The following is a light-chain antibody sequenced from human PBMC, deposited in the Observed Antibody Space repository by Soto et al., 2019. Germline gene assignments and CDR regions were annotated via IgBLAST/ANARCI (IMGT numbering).Light chain of an antibody. CDR1: QSVSSN. CDR2: GAS. Sequence: VMTQSQATLSVSAGERATLSCRASQSVSSNLAWYQQTPGQAPRLLIYGASTRATGIPARFSGSGSGTEFTRTIRSLQSEDFAVYYGQQYNNWPPSITVGKGTRLEIK. CDR3: QQYNNWPPSIT. J-gene: IGKJ5*01. V-gene: IGKV3-15*01.